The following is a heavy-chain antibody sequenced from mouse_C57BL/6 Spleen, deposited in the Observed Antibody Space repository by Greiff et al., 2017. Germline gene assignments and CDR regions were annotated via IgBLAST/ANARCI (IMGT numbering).Heavy chain of an antibody. CDR1: GFTFSSYA. V-gene: IGHV5-9-1*02. CDR2: ISSGGDYI. Sequence: DVMLVESGEGLVKPGGSLKLSCAASGFTFSSYAMSWVRQTPEKRLEWVAYISSGGDYIYYADTVKGRFTISRDNARNTLYLQMSSLKSEDTAMYYCTSYSNYEYFDVWGTGTTVTVSS. D-gene: IGHD2-5*01. J-gene: IGHJ1*03. CDR3: TSYSNYEYFDV.